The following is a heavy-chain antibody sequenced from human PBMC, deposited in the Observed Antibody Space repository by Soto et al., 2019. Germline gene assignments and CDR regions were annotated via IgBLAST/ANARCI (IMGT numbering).Heavy chain of an antibody. CDR2: INPSGGST. CDR3: ARGVGGDWSGYYSGGSMFDP. CDR1: GYTFTSYY. D-gene: IGHD3-3*01. Sequence: SVNVSCKSSGYTFTSYYMHWVRQAPGQGLEWMGIINPSGGSTSYAQKFQGRVTMTRDTSTSTVYMELSSLRSEDTAVYYCARGVGGDWSGYYSGGSMFDPWGQGYLVTV. J-gene: IGHJ5*01. V-gene: IGHV1-46*01.